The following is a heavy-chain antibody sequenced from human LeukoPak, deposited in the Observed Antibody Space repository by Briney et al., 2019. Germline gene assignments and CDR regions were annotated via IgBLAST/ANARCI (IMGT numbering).Heavy chain of an antibody. D-gene: IGHD3-9*01. CDR1: GGSISSYY. V-gene: IGHV4-59*01. J-gene: IGHJ6*03. CDR2: TYYSGST. CDR3: ARVGYDILTGSFYYYYYYMDV. Sequence: SETLSLTCTVSGGSISSYYWSWIRQPPGKGLEWIGYTYYSGSTNYNPSLKSRVTISVDTSKNQFSLKLSSVTAADTAVYYCARVGYDILTGSFYYYYYYMDVWGKGTTVTVSS.